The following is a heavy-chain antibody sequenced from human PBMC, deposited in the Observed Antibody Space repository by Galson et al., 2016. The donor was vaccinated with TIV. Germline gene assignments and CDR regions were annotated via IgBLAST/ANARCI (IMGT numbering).Heavy chain of an antibody. J-gene: IGHJ3*02. CDR1: GDSVSSDSAA. V-gene: IGHV6-1*01. CDR2: TYYRSRWYY. Sequence: CAISGDSVSSDSAAWNWVRQSPSRGLEWLGRTYYRSRWYYDYKVSVKSRITINPDTSENQFSLQLSTVTPEDTAVYYCTRAAGKNGDSCDATCETFDIWGQGTMVTVSS. D-gene: IGHD3-10*01. CDR3: TRAAGKNGDSCDATCETFDI.